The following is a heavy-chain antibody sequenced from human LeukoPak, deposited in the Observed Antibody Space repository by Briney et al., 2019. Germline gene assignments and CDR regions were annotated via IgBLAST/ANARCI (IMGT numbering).Heavy chain of an antibody. CDR3: AKDGDLADYGDYGAVYYFDY. Sequence: PGGSLRLSCAASGFTFSSYAMSWVRQAPGKGLEWVSAISGSGGSTYYADSVKGRFTISRDNSKNTLYLQMNSLRAEDTAVYYRAKDGDLADYGDYGAVYYFDYWGQGTLVTVSS. V-gene: IGHV3-23*01. J-gene: IGHJ4*02. D-gene: IGHD4-17*01. CDR1: GFTFSSYA. CDR2: ISGSGGST.